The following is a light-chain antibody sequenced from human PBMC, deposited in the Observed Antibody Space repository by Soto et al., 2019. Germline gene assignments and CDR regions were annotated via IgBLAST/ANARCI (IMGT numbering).Light chain of an antibody. V-gene: IGKV3-15*01. J-gene: IGKJ2*01. CDR1: QSVSSC. CDR3: QQYQNGPTLT. CDR2: GAS. Sequence: EIMMTQSPATLSVSPGERATLSCRASQSVSSCLAWYQQKPGQAPRLLIYGASTRATGIPARFSGSGSGTEIAFTISILQSEDVAVYYCQQYQNGPTLTFGQGTKLEIK.